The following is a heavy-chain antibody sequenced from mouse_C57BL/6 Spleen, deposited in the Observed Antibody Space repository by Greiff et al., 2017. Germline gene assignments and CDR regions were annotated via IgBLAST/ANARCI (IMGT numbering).Heavy chain of an antibody. CDR2: ISYDGSN. D-gene: IGHD2-4*01. CDR3: ARDYDSTLFDY. CDR1: GYSITSGYY. V-gene: IGHV3-6*01. J-gene: IGHJ2*01. Sequence: EVHLVESGPGLVKPSQSLSLTCSVTGYSITSGYYWNWIRQFPGNKLEWMGYISYDGSNNYNPSLKNRISITRDTSKNQFFLKLNSVTTEDTATYYCARDYDSTLFDYWGQGTTLTVSS.